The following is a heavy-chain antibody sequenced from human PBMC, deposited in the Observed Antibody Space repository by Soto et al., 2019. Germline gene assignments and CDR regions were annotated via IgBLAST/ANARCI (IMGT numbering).Heavy chain of an antibody. CDR1: GFTFSTYG. Sequence: QVQLVESGGGVVQPGRSLRLSCAASGFTFSTYGMHWVRQAPGKGLEWVAVISYDGVNKYHADSVKGRFAISRDDSKNTPYLQMNSLGAEYTAVYYCAKSAGDFWSGYSSHCDYWGQGTLVTVSS. V-gene: IGHV3-30*18. J-gene: IGHJ4*02. D-gene: IGHD3-3*01. CDR3: AKSAGDFWSGYSSHCDY. CDR2: ISYDGVNK.